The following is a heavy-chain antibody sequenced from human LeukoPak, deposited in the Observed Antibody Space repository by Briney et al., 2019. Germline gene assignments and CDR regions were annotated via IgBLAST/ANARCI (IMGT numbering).Heavy chain of an antibody. V-gene: IGHV4-38-2*02. CDR2: IYHSGT. D-gene: IGHD3-16*01. Sequence: PSETLSLTCTVSGHSVSDGYYWGWIRRPPGKGLEWIGTIYHSGTYYKPSLKTRVTIWVDTSKNQFSLKLTSVTAADTAVYYCARGLYDDVWGTYYDYWGQGTLVTVSS. CDR1: GHSVSDGYY. J-gene: IGHJ4*02. CDR3: ARGLYDDVWGTYYDY.